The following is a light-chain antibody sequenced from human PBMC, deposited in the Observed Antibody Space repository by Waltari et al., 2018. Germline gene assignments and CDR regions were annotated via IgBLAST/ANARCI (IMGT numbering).Light chain of an antibody. J-gene: IGKJ1*01. CDR1: QSVSSY. CDR3: QQYGRSPRT. V-gene: IGKV3-20*01. Sequence: EIVLTQSPATLSLSPGERATLSCRASQSVSSYLAWYQQKPGQAPRLLIYAAFSRATGIPDRFSGSGSGTDFTLTISRLEPEDFAVYYCQQYGRSPRTFGQGTKVEIK. CDR2: AAF.